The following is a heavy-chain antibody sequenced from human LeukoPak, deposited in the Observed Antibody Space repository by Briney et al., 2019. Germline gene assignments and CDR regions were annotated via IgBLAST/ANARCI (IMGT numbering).Heavy chain of an antibody. CDR3: AREGREFGPHKLAGFDY. CDR2: FNPNSGAT. CDR1: GYTFTNYY. D-gene: IGHD1-1*01. Sequence: ASVKVSCKTSGYTFTNYYMHWVRQAPGQGLEWMGWFNPNSGATNYAQNFQGRVTMTRDTPITTAYMELSGLRSDDTAVYYCAREGREFGPHKLAGFDYWGQGTLVTVSS. V-gene: IGHV1-2*02. J-gene: IGHJ4*02.